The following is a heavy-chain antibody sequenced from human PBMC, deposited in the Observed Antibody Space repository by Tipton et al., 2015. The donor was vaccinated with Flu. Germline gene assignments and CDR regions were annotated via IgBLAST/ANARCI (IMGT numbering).Heavy chain of an antibody. CDR1: GGSISSGSYY. J-gene: IGHJ3*02. CDR3: ARDGERWLQWGGHAFDI. D-gene: IGHD5-24*01. Sequence: TLSLTCTVSGGSISSGSYYWSWIRQPAGKGLEWSGRIYTSGSTNYNPSLKSRVTISVDTSKNQFSLKLSSVTAADTAVYYCARDGERWLQWGGHAFDIWGQGTMVTVSS. V-gene: IGHV4-61*02. CDR2: IYTSGST.